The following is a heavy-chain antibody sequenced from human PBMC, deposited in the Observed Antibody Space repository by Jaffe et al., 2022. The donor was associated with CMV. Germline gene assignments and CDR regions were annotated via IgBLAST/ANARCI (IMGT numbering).Heavy chain of an antibody. Sequence: QVQLVESGGGVVQPGRSLRLSCAASGFTFSSYGMHWVRQAPGKGLEWVAVIWYDGSNKYYADSVKGRFTISRDNSKNTLYLQMNSLRAEDTAVYYCARESYHPKIYYYYGMDVWGQGTTVTVSS. J-gene: IGHJ6*02. CDR1: GFTFSSYG. CDR3: ARESYHPKIYYYYGMDV. D-gene: IGHD1-26*01. CDR2: IWYDGSNK. V-gene: IGHV3-33*01.